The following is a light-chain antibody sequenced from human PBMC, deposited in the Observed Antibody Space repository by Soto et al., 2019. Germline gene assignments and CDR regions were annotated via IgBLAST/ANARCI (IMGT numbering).Light chain of an antibody. Sequence: EIVLTQSPATLSLSPGERAPLSCRASQSISNFLAWYQQKPGQAPRLLIYGTSNRATGIPARFSGSGSGTEFTLTINSLQSEDFAVYYCQQYQNLWTFGQGTKVDIK. CDR3: QQYQNLWT. CDR2: GTS. CDR1: QSISNF. V-gene: IGKV3-15*01. J-gene: IGKJ1*01.